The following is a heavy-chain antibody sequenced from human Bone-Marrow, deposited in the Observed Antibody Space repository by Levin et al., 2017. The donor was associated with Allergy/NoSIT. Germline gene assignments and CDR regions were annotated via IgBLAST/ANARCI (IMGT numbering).Heavy chain of an antibody. V-gene: IGHV3-48*02. CDR2: ISGSSSLI. J-gene: IGHJ3*02. D-gene: IGHD4-17*01. Sequence: GESLKISCAASGFTFNNYGMNWVRQAPGKGLEWISYISGSSSLIYYADSVRGRFTVSRDTGKTSLFLQMNSLRDDDTAVYYCARDRDDYGDPDGAFDIWGHGTMVTVSS. CDR1: GFTFNNYG. CDR3: ARDRDDYGDPDGAFDI.